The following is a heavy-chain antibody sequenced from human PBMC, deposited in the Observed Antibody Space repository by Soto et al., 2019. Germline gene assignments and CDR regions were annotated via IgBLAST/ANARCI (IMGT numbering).Heavy chain of an antibody. V-gene: IGHV3-23*01. Sequence: GGSLRLSCAASGFTFSSYAMSWVRQAPGKGLEWVSAISGSGGSTYYVDSVKGRFTISRDNSKNTLYLQMNSLRAEDTAVSYCAKRGGYIILESGGSTIPRYTYYFDYWGQGTLVTVSS. J-gene: IGHJ4*02. CDR1: GFTFSSYA. CDR2: ISGSGGST. D-gene: IGHD2-15*01. CDR3: AKRGGYIILESGGSTIPRYTYYFDY.